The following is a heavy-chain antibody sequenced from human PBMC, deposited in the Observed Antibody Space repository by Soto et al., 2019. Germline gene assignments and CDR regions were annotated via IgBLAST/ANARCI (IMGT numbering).Heavy chain of an antibody. J-gene: IGHJ5*02. CDR1: GGTFSSYA. CDR3: ARTFDYEGWFDP. V-gene: IGHV1-69*12. CDR2: ITPIFGTA. D-gene: IGHD3-9*01. Sequence: QVQLVQSGAEVKKPGSSVKVSCKASGGTFSSYAISWVRQAPGQGLEWMGGITPIFGTANYAQKFQGRVTITADESPSTAYMELSSLRSEDTAVYYCARTFDYEGWFDPWGQGTLVTVSS.